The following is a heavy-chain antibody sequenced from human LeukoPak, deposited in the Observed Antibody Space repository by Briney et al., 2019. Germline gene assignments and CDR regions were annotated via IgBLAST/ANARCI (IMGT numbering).Heavy chain of an antibody. D-gene: IGHD6-19*01. J-gene: IGHJ4*02. CDR3: ERVAGSNS. CDR2: TNPNSGNT. Sequence: ASVKVSCQACGYTCTSYDINWVRQATGQGLEWMGWTNPNSGNTGYAQKFQGRLTITRSTSISTAYMELSSLRSEDTAVYHCERVAGSNSWGQGTLVTVSS. CDR1: GYTCTSYD. V-gene: IGHV1-8*01.